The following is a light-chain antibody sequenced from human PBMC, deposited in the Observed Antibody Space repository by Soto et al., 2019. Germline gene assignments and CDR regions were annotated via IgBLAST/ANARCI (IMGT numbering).Light chain of an antibody. V-gene: IGLV2-14*01. J-gene: IGLJ2*01. Sequence: QSVLTQPASVSGSPGQSITISCTGTSSDVGGYKYVSWYQQHPGKAPKLMIYDVSNRPSGVSDRFSGSKSGNTASLTISGLQAEDEADYYCSSFTSSNTQVFGGGTK. CDR2: DVS. CDR3: SSFTSSNTQV. CDR1: SSDVGGYKY.